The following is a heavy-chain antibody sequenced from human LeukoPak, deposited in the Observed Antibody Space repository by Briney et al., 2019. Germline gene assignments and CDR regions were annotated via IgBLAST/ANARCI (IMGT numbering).Heavy chain of an antibody. CDR1: GFTFSSYA. J-gene: IGHJ4*02. CDR2: ISGSGGST. Sequence: GGSLRLSCAASGFTFSSYAMSWVRQAPGKGLEWVSAISGSGGSTYYADSVKGRFTISRDNSKNTLCLQMNSLRAEDTAVYYCAKAAPYYYDSSGYYSYWGQGTLVTVSS. V-gene: IGHV3-23*01. D-gene: IGHD3-22*01. CDR3: AKAAPYYYDSSGYYSY.